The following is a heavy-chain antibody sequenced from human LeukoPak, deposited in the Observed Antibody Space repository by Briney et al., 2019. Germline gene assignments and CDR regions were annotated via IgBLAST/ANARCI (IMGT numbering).Heavy chain of an antibody. CDR2: ISYDGSNK. CDR3: ARDLGQTAFDY. CDR1: GFTFSSYA. D-gene: IGHD3-16*01. J-gene: IGHJ4*02. V-gene: IGHV3-30-3*01. Sequence: GRSLRLSCAASGFTFSSYAMHWVRQAPGKGLEWVAVISYDGSNKYYADSVKGRFTISRDNSKNTLYLQMNSLRAEDTAVYYCARDLGQTAFDYWGQGTPVTVSS.